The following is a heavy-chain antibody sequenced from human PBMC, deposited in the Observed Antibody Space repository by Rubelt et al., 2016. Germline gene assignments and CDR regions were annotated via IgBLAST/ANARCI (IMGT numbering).Heavy chain of an antibody. D-gene: IGHD2-21*02. V-gene: IGHV1-3*01. CDR2: IDAGNGDT. Sequence: QVQLVQSGAEVKRPGASVKVSCKASGYPFATYAMHWVRQAPGQRLEWMGWIDAGNGDTKSSTNLHGRVTFTRSPSASTAYMELSSLRSEDSAVYYCARFALPAVTAAYYYYALDVWGQGTTVTVSS. J-gene: IGHJ6*02. CDR3: ARFALPAVTAAYYYYALDV. CDR1: GYPFATYA.